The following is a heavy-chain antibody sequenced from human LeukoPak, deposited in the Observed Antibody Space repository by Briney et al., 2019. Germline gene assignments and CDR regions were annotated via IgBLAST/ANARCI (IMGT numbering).Heavy chain of an antibody. Sequence: ASVKVSCTASGDTFSSYAISWVRQAPGQGLEWMGGIIPIFGTANYAQKFQGRVTITADESTSTAYMELSSLRSEDTAVYYCAREIPHYDFWSGDAFDIWGQGTMVTVSS. D-gene: IGHD3-3*01. J-gene: IGHJ3*02. V-gene: IGHV1-69*13. CDR3: AREIPHYDFWSGDAFDI. CDR2: IIPIFGTA. CDR1: GDTFSSYA.